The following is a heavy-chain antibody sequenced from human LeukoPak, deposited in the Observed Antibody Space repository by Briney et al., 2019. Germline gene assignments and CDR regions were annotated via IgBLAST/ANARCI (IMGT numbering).Heavy chain of an antibody. D-gene: IGHD1-26*01. Sequence: PGGSLRLSCAASGFTFSSYAMSWVRQSPGKGLQWVSAISGSGDSTYYADSVKGRFTISKDNSKNTLYLQMNSLRAEDTAVYYCAKEGFVGATTYYCDQGTLVTVSS. CDR3: AKEGFVGATTYY. J-gene: IGHJ4*02. CDR2: ISGSGDST. CDR1: GFTFSSYA. V-gene: IGHV3-23*01.